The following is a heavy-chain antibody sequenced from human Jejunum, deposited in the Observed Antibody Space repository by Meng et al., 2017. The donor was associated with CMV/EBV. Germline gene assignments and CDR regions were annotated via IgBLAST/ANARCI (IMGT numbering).Heavy chain of an antibody. CDR1: GYSFTADF. CDR2: INSNSGAT. CDR3: VPYRTSSYWFGP. V-gene: IGHV1-2*02. J-gene: IGHJ5*02. Sequence: CKALGYSFTADFIFWVRQAPGQGLEWMGWINSNSGATNYAQNFQGRVTMTRDTSISTVYMDLNSLTSDDTAIYYCVPYRTSSYWFGPWGQGTLVTVSS. D-gene: IGHD3-16*01.